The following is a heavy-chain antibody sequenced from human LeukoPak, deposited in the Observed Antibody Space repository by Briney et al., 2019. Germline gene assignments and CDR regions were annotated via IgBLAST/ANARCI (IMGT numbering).Heavy chain of an antibody. J-gene: IGHJ5*02. Sequence: ASVKVSCKASGYTFTSYGISWVRQAPGQGLEWMGWISAYNGNTNYAQKLQGRVTMTTDTSTSTAYMELRSLRSDDTAVYYCARGSLGVRGVITSNWFDPWGQGTLVTVSS. CDR3: ARGSLGVRGVITSNWFDP. D-gene: IGHD3-10*02. V-gene: IGHV1-18*01. CDR2: ISAYNGNT. CDR1: GYTFTSYG.